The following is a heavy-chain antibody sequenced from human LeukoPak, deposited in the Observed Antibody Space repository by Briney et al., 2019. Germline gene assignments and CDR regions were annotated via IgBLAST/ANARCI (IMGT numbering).Heavy chain of an antibody. D-gene: IGHD6-6*01. CDR3: ARGYSSSSKTDYFDY. J-gene: IGHJ4*02. V-gene: IGHV3-11*04. CDR2: ISSSGSTI. CDR1: GFTFSDYY. Sequence: GGSLRLSCAASGFTFSDYYMSWIRQAPGKGLEWVSYISSSGSTIYYADSVKGRFTISRDNAKNSLYLQMNSLRAEDTAVYYCARGYSSSSKTDYFDYWGQGTLVTVSS.